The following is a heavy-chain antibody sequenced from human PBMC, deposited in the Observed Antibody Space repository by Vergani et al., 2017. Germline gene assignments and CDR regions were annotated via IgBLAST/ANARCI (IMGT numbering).Heavy chain of an antibody. Sequence: QAQLQESGPGLVKPSETLSLTCHVFGVSVTDYNCNWIRQAPGEALEWIGSLSTTGGTTHASHNPSLKSRVSISVDTSKSQFSLKLTSVTAADSAIYYCAGNTHSWQRADRWGQGLLVSVSS. CDR2: LSTTGGT. CDR3: AGNTHSWQRADR. V-gene: IGHV4-4*09. J-gene: IGHJ5*02. CDR1: GVSVTDYN. D-gene: IGHD6-13*01.